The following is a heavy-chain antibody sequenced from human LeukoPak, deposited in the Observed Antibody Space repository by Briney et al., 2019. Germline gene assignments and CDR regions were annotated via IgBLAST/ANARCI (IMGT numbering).Heavy chain of an antibody. Sequence: GSLRLSCAASGFTFSSYAMSWVRQAPGKGLEWVSAISGSGGSTYYADSVKGRFTISRDNSKNTLYLQMNSLRAEDTAVYYCAKAKGPHYYGSGSYRYWGQGTLVTVSS. CDR1: GFTFSSYA. CDR3: AKAKGPHYYGSGSYRY. D-gene: IGHD3-10*01. J-gene: IGHJ4*02. V-gene: IGHV3-23*01. CDR2: ISGSGGST.